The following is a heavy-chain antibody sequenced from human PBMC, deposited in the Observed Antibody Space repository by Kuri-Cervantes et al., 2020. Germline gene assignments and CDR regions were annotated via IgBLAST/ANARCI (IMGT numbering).Heavy chain of an antibody. CDR1: GGSISSYY. J-gene: IGHJ4*02. CDR2: IYYSGST. D-gene: IGHD1/OR15-1a*01. CDR3: ASMAEQSYYFDY. V-gene: IGHV4-59*12. Sequence: SETLSLTCTVSGGSISSYYWSWIRQPPGKGLEWIGSIYYSGSTYYNPSLKSRVTISVDTSKNQFSLNLSSVTATDTAVYYCASMAEQSYYFDYWGQGTLVTVSS.